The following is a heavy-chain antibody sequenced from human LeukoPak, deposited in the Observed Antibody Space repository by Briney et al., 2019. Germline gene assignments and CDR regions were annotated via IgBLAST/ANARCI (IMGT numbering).Heavy chain of an antibody. CDR1: GFTFSSYA. D-gene: IGHD5-18*01. CDR2: ISYDGSNK. Sequence: PGGSLRLSCAASGFTFSSYAMHWVRQAPGKGLEWVAVISYDGSNKYYADSVKGRFTISRDNSKNTLYLQMNSLRDEDTAVYYCARDPTAVYTSMVSYWGQGTLVTVSS. J-gene: IGHJ4*02. CDR3: ARDPTAVYTSMVSY. V-gene: IGHV3-30-3*01.